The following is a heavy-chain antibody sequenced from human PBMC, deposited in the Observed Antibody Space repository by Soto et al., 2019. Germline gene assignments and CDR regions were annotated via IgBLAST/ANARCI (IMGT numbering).Heavy chain of an antibody. V-gene: IGHV3-30*04. D-gene: IGHD6-19*01. CDR3: ASDPSPYTSGWYGIDF. CDR1: GFMFSAYA. J-gene: IGHJ4*01. CDR2: ISYDGTNK. Sequence: GGSLRLSCAASGFMFSAYAMLWVRQAPGKGLEWVADISYDGTNKYYADSIKGRFTISRDNSANTLFLQVNSLRREDTAMYYCASDPSPYTSGWYGIDFWGHGTLVTVSS.